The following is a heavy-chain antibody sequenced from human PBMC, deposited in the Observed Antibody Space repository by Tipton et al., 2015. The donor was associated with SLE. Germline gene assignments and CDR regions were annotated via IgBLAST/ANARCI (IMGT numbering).Heavy chain of an antibody. CDR1: GGSFSGYY. Sequence: TLSLTCAVYGGSFSGYYWSWIRQPPGKGLEWIGEINHSGSTNYNPSLKSRVPISVDTSKNQFSLKLSSVTAADTAVYYCARDDFWSGREWFDPWGQGTLVTVSS. CDR2: INHSGST. J-gene: IGHJ5*02. CDR3: ARDDFWSGREWFDP. D-gene: IGHD3-3*01. V-gene: IGHV4-34*01.